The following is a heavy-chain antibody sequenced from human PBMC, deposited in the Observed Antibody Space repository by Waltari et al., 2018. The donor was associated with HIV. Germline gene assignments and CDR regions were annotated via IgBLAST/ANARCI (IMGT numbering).Heavy chain of an antibody. V-gene: IGHV3-11*01. D-gene: IGHD6-19*01. CDR3: ARQISYSSPRGDY. Sequence: QVQLVESGGGLVKPGGSLRLSCAASGFTFSDYYMTWIGQAPGMGLEWGSSSSSSGSSQDDADSGEGRFTMSRDNARNSLYLQMNSLRAEDTAVYYCARQISYSSPRGDYWGQGTLVTVSS. CDR2: SSSSGSSQ. J-gene: IGHJ4*02. CDR1: GFTFSDYY.